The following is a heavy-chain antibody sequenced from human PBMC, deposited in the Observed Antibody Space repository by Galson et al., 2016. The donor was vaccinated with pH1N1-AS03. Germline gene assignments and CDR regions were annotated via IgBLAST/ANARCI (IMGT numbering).Heavy chain of an antibody. Sequence: SLRLSCAASGFTLSTYSMHWVRQAPGRGLEWVALISYDGTKKSYADSVRGRFTISRDTSKNTLYLQMNSLRVEDTAVYYCTRGSGSGWYGCYYDYWGQGTLVPVSS. CDR2: ISYDGTKK. J-gene: IGHJ4*02. V-gene: IGHV3-30-3*01. CDR1: GFTLSTYS. CDR3: TRGSGSGWYGCYYDY. D-gene: IGHD6-19*01.